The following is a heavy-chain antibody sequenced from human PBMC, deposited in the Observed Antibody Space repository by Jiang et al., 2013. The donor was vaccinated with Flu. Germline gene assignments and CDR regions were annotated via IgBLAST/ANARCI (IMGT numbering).Heavy chain of an antibody. J-gene: IGHJ6*02. CDR2: TYYRSQWIQ. CDR1: GDSIFRNYGA. CDR3: ARNGGGPQSGLDV. D-gene: IGHD1-1*01. Sequence: SLTCAISGDSIFRNYGAWNWIRQSPSRGLEWLGRTYYRSQWIQDYAVSVKGRITVTADASTNQFSLQLTSVTPEDSAVYYCARNGGGPQSGLDVWGQGTTVTVSS. V-gene: IGHV6-1*01.